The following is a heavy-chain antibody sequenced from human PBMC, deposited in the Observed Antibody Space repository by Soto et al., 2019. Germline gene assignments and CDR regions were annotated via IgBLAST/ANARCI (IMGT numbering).Heavy chain of an antibody. Sequence: GASVKVSCKASGYTFTSYYMHWVRQAPGQGLEWMGIINPSGGSTSYAQKFQGRATITRDTSASTAYMELSSLRSEDTAVYYCARTLVGATPADYWGQGTLVTVSS. J-gene: IGHJ4*02. D-gene: IGHD1-26*01. V-gene: IGHV1-46*01. CDR1: GYTFTSYY. CDR3: ARTLVGATPADY. CDR2: INPSGGST.